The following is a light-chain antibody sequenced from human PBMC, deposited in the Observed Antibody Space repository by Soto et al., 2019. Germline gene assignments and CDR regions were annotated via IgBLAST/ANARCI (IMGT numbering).Light chain of an antibody. CDR1: ISDVGAYNY. J-gene: IGLJ1*01. Sequence: QSVLTQPASVSGSPGQSITISCTGTISDVGAYNYVSWYQQHPGKAPKLMIYEVSNRPSGASDRFSGSKSGKKASLTISGLQAEDEADYYCSSKTTSSTLGVFGTGTKVTV. CDR3: SSKTTSSTLGV. V-gene: IGLV2-14*01. CDR2: EVS.